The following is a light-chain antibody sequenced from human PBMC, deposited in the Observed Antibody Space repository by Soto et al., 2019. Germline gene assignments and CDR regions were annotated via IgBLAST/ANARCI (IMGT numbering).Light chain of an antibody. V-gene: IGKV3-20*01. CDR3: QQYTGPPTT. CDR2: GAS. J-gene: IGKJ5*01. CDR1: QSVSSSY. Sequence: EIVLTQSPATLCLSPGVRATLSCRTSQSVSSSYLAWYQQKPGQAPRLLIYGASTRAAGIPDRFSGSGSGTDFTLTITRLEPEDSAVYFCQQYTGPPTTFGQGTRPEIK.